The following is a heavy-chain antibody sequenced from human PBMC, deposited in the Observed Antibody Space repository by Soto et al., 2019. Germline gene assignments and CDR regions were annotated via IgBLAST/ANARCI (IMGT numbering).Heavy chain of an antibody. J-gene: IGHJ4*02. CDR1: GFTFSSYA. Sequence: DVQLLESGGGLVQPEGSLRLSCAASGFTFSSYAMGWVRQGPGKGLEWVAVVSSGGSTHYADSVRGRFTISRDNSKNTLSLQMNSLTAEDTAVDFCAKRRGAGGHFAYWGQGALVTVSS. CDR2: VSSGGST. D-gene: IGHD2-15*01. CDR3: AKRRGAGGHFAY. V-gene: IGHV3-23*01.